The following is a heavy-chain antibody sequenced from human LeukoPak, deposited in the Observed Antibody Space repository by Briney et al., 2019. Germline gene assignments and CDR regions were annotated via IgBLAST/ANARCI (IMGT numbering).Heavy chain of an antibody. J-gene: IGHJ6*02. D-gene: IGHD3-16*01. V-gene: IGHV3-7*01. CDR2: MNQDGSEK. Sequence: GGSLRLSCGASGFTFSDSWMSWVRQAPGKGLEWVANMNQDGSEKAYVASEKGRFAIYRDNARNSLYLQMSSLRAEDTAVYYCATYTHWVAGDVWGQGTTVTVSS. CDR3: ATYTHWVAGDV. CDR1: GFTFSDSW.